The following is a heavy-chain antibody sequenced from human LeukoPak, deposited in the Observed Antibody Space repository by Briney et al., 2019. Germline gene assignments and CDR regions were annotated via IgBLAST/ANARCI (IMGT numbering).Heavy chain of an antibody. D-gene: IGHD6-13*01. CDR2: INAGNGNT. J-gene: IGHJ4*02. V-gene: IGHV1-3*01. CDR3: ARVMSSSWWITFDY. Sequence: GASVKVSCKASGYTFTSYAMHWVRQAPGQRLEWMGWINAGNGNTKYSQKFQGRVTITRDTSASTAYMELSSLRSEDTAVYYCARVMSSSWWITFDYWGQGTLVTVSS. CDR1: GYTFTSYA.